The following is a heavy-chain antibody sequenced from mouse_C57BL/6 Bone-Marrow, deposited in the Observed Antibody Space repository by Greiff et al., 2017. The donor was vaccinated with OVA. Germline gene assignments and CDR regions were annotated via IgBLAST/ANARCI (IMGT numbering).Heavy chain of an antibody. CDR2: IYPRSGNT. CDR1: GYTFTSYG. D-gene: IGHD1-1*01. CDR3: ARGLRGVDY. V-gene: IGHV1-81*01. Sequence: QVQLKESGAELARPGASVKLSCKASGYTFTSYGISWVKQRTGQGLEWIGEIYPRSGNTYYNEKFKGKATLTADKSSSTAYMELRSLTSEDSAVYFCARGLRGVDYWGQGTSVTVSS. J-gene: IGHJ4*01.